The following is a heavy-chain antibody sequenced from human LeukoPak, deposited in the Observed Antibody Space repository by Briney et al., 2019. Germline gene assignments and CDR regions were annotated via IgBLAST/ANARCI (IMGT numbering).Heavy chain of an antibody. CDR3: ARDGRGSRSSWFDP. CDR2: INPNSGGT. CDR1: GYTFTGYY. D-gene: IGHD3-10*01. V-gene: IGHV1-2*02. J-gene: IGHJ5*02. Sequence: ASVKVSCKASGYTFTGYYMHWVRQAPGQGLEWMGWINPNSGGTNYAQKFQGRVTMTRDTSISKAYMELSSLRSEDTAVYYCARDGRGSRSSWFDPWGQGTLVIVSS.